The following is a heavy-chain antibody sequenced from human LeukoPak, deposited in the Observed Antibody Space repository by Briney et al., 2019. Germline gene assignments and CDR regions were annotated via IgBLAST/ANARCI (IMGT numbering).Heavy chain of an antibody. CDR3: AKPRYSGSYHQTFDY. D-gene: IGHD1-26*01. CDR2: ISGSGIST. V-gene: IGHV3-23*01. J-gene: IGHJ4*02. CDR1: GFTFSDYG. Sequence: GGSLRLSCGASGFTFSDYGMNWVRQAPGKGLEWVSGISGSGISTYYADSVKGRFTISRDNSKNTLYLQMNSLRAEDTAVYYCAKPRYSGSYHQTFDYWGQGTLVTVSS.